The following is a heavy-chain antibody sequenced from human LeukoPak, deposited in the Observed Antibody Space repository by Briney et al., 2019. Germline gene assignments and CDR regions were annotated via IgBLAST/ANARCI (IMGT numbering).Heavy chain of an antibody. D-gene: IGHD3-10*01. J-gene: IGHJ3*02. CDR3: ATGTMVRGPGAFDI. Sequence: GASVKVSCKVSGYTLTVLSMHCARQAPGKGLEWRGGFDPEDGETIYAQKFQGRVTMTEDTSTDTAYMELSSLRSEDTAVYYCATGTMVRGPGAFDIWGQGTMVAVSS. V-gene: IGHV1-24*01. CDR2: FDPEDGET. CDR1: GYTLTVLS.